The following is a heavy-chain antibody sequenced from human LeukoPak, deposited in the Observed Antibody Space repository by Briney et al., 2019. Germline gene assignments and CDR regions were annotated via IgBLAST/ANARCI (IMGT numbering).Heavy chain of an antibody. CDR3: ARGKVAATRVFDY. J-gene: IGHJ4*02. D-gene: IGHD2-15*01. Sequence: GGSLRLSCAASGFTFSSYSMNWVRQAPGKWLEWVSSISSSSSNIYYADSVKGRFTISRDNAKNSLYLQMNSLRAEDTAVYYCARGKVAATRVFDYWGQGTLVTVSS. CDR1: GFTFSSYS. V-gene: IGHV3-21*01. CDR2: ISSSSSNI.